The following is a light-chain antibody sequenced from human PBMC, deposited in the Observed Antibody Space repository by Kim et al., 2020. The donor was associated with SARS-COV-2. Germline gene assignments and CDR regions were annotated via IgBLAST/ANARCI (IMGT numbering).Light chain of an antibody. CDR1: ELGDKS. Sequence: SYELTQPPSVSVSPGQTATITCSGHELGDKSTCWFQQRPGQSPVLLIYQGTRRPAGIPERFSASQTGNTATLTISGTLDMDEGDYYCQAWESSDSRVFGGGTQLTVL. J-gene: IGLJ3*02. CDR3: QAWESSDSRV. CDR2: QGT. V-gene: IGLV3-1*01.